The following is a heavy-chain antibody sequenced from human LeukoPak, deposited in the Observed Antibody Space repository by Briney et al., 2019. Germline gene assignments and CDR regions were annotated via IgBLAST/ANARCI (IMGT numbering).Heavy chain of an antibody. CDR2: IYYSGST. CDR1: GGSISSYY. D-gene: IGHD1-26*01. Sequence: SETLSLTCTVSGGSISSYYWSWIRQPPGKGLEWIGYIYYSGSTNYNPSLKSRVTISVDTSKNQFSLKLSSVTAADTAVYYCARQRWELPPYYFDYWGQGTLVTVSS. V-gene: IGHV4-59*08. CDR3: ARQRWELPPYYFDY. J-gene: IGHJ4*02.